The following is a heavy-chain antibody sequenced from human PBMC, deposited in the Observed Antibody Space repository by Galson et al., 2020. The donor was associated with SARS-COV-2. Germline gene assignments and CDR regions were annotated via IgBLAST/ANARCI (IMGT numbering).Heavy chain of an antibody. CDR1: GGSISSGGYY. CDR2: IYYSGST. CDR3: ARASITMILVVREFDY. J-gene: IGHJ4*02. D-gene: IGHD3-22*01. V-gene: IGHV4-31*03. Sequence: SETLSLTCTVSGGSISSGGYYWSWIRQHPGKGLEWIGYIYYSGSTYYNPSLKSRVTISVDTSKNQFSLKLSSVTAADTAVYYCARASITMILVVREFDYWGQGTLVTVSS.